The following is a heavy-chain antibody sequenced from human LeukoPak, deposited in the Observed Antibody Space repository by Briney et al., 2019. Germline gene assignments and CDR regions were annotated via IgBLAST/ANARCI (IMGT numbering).Heavy chain of an antibody. Sequence: GRSLRPSCAASGFTFSSYGMHWVRQAPGKGLEWVAVIWYDGSNKYYADSVKGRFTISRDNSKNTLYLQMNSLRAEDTAVYYCAGGAGYFDSSGYFDYWGQGTLVTVSS. V-gene: IGHV3-33*01. CDR2: IWYDGSNK. J-gene: IGHJ4*02. CDR1: GFTFSSYG. D-gene: IGHD3-9*01. CDR3: AGGAGYFDSSGYFDY.